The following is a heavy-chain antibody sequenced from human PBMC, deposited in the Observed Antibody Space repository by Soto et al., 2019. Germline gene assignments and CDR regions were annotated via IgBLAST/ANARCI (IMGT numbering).Heavy chain of an antibody. Sequence: PGGSLRLSCAASGFTVSSNYMSWVRQAPGKGLEWVSVIYSGGSTYYADSVKGRFTISRDNSKNTLYLQMNSLRAEDTAVYYCARGRTGNSGSYYEWAFDIWGQGTMVTVSS. D-gene: IGHD1-26*01. V-gene: IGHV3-53*01. CDR3: ARGRTGNSGSYYEWAFDI. CDR1: GFTVSSNY. CDR2: IYSGGST. J-gene: IGHJ3*02.